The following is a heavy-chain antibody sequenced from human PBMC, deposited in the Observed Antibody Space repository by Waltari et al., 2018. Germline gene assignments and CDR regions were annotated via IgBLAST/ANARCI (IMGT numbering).Heavy chain of an antibody. CDR2: IYPGDSEN. CDR3: ARLYSTSAGLDY. CDR1: GYSFTSHW. V-gene: IGHV5-51*01. D-gene: IGHD4-4*01. Sequence: EVQLVQSGEEMKKPGESLKISCKASGYSFTSHWIGWVREQPGKGLESMGIIYPGDSENRYSPSFQGQVTFSVDKSINTAYLQWNSLKTSDTAMYYCARLYSTSAGLDYWGQGALLTVSS. J-gene: IGHJ4*02.